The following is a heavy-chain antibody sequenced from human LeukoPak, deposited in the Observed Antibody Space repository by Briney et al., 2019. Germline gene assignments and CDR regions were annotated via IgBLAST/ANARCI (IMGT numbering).Heavy chain of an antibody. V-gene: IGHV3-23*01. CDR1: GFTFSNYA. CDR2: ISGNGGST. J-gene: IGHJ4*02. Sequence: GGSLRLSCAASGFTFSNYAMSWVRQAPGKGLEWVSTISGNGGSTYYADSVKGRLTTPRDNSKNTVYLQMNSLRAEDTAVYYCAKRIAATSFDYWGQGTLVTVSS. CDR3: AKRIAATSFDY. D-gene: IGHD6-13*01.